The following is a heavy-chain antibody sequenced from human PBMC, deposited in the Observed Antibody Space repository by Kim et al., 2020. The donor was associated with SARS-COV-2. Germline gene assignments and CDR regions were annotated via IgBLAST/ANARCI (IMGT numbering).Heavy chain of an antibody. Sequence: KGRFTISRENAKNSLYLQMNSLRAGDTAVYYCARGYDMERRDYYYGMDVWGQGTTVTVSS. D-gene: IGHD3-22*01. V-gene: IGHV3-13*01. J-gene: IGHJ6*02. CDR3: ARGYDMERRDYYYGMDV.